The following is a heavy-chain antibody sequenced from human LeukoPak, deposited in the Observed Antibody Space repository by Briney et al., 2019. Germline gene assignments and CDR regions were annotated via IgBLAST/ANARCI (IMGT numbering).Heavy chain of an antibody. V-gene: IGHV3-21*01. D-gene: IGHD1-14*01. CDR1: GLTFSTYT. Sequence: GGSPRLSCAASGLTFSTYTMYWVRQAPGKGLEWVSSITRSSKYIYYADSVKGRFTISRDNAKNSLFLQVSSLRDEDTAVYYCTRGPPDSNSHWGQGTLVTVSS. CDR3: TRGPPDSNSH. CDR2: ITRSSKYI. J-gene: IGHJ4*02.